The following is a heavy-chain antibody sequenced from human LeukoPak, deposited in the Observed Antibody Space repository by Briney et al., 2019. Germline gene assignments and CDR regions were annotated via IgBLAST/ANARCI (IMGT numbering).Heavy chain of an antibody. V-gene: IGHV3-30-3*01. J-gene: IGHJ6*02. CDR1: GFTFSSYA. Sequence: PGGSLRLSCAASGFTFSSYAMHWVRQAPGKGLEWVAVISYDGSNKYYADSVKGRFTSSRDNSKNTLYLQMHSLRAEDTAVYYCARVPYNDFWSGYVYYYGTDVWGQGTTVTVSS. CDR2: ISYDGSNK. D-gene: IGHD3-3*01. CDR3: ARVPYNDFWSGYVYYYGTDV.